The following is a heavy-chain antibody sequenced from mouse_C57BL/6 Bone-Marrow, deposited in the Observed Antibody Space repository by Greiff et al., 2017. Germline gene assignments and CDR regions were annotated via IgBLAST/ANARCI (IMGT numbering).Heavy chain of an antibody. CDR2: ISSGGDYI. D-gene: IGHD2-4*01. Sequence: EVKLMESGEGLVKPGGSLKLSCAASGFTFSSYAMSWVRQTPEKRLEWVAYISSGGDYIYYADTVKGRFTISRDNARNTLYLQMSSLKSEDTATYYCTRFYYDYDYWYFDVWGTGTTVTVSS. J-gene: IGHJ1*03. CDR1: GFTFSSYA. CDR3: TRFYYDYDYWYFDV. V-gene: IGHV5-9-1*02.